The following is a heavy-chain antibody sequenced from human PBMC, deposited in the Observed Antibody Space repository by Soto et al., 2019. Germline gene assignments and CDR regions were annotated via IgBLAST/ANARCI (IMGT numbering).Heavy chain of an antibody. CDR3: TTLVVDSSASEIYYYYYGMDV. D-gene: IGHD2-21*01. V-gene: IGHV3-15*07. Sequence: GGSLRLSCAASGFTFSNAWMNWVRQAPGKGLEWVGRIKSKTDGGTTDYAAPVKGRFTISRDDSKNTLYLQMNSLKTEDTAVYYCTTLVVDSSASEIYYYYYGMDVWGQGTTVTVSS. CDR1: GFTFSNAW. J-gene: IGHJ6*02. CDR2: IKSKTDGGTT.